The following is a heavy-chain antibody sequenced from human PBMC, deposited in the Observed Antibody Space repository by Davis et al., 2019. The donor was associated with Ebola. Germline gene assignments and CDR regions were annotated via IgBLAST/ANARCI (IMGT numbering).Heavy chain of an antibody. CDR3: ARAVRGTYDP. CDR1: GYTLTRYD. Sequence: SVPVSRLASGYTLTRYDIMWLRQATGQGLEWMGWMNPNSGNTGYAQSFQGRVTMTRDTSISTAYMELSNLRSDDTAMYYCARAVRGTYDPWGQGTLVTVSS. D-gene: IGHD1-26*01. CDR2: MNPNSGNT. V-gene: IGHV1-8*01. J-gene: IGHJ5*02.